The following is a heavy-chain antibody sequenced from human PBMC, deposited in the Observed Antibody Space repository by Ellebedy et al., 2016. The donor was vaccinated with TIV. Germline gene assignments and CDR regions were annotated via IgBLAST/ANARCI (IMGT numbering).Heavy chain of an antibody. J-gene: IGHJ6*02. D-gene: IGHD3-3*01. CDR2: ISSSSSYI. CDR1: GFTFSSYN. Sequence: GESLKISCAASGFTFSSYNMNWVRQAPGMGLEWVSSISSSSSYIYYAVPVKGRFTISRDNAKNSLYLQMNGLRAEDTAVYYCARTGDSHLTIFGLIVISDRYYYGMDVWGQGTTVTVSS. CDR3: ARTGDSHLTIFGLIVISDRYYYGMDV. V-gene: IGHV3-21*06.